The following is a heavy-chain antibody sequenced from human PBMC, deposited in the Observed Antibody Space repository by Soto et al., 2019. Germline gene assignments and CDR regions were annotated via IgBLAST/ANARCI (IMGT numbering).Heavy chain of an antibody. Sequence: QVQLQESGPGLVKPSETLPLTCSVSGGSLRSYSWTWIRQPAGKGLEWIGRIHSSGSTNYNTSLKSRVAMSVDTSKNPFSLRLSSVTAADKDVYYCAREGGYDTSGYYRNFFEPCGQGTLVPVSS. CDR1: GGSLRSYS. CDR2: IHSSGST. CDR3: AREGGYDTSGYYRNFFEP. D-gene: IGHD3-22*01. J-gene: IGHJ5*02. V-gene: IGHV4-4*07.